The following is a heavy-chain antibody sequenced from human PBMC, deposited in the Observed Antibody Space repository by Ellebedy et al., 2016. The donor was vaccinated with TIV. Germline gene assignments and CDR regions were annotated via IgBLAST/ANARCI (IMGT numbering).Heavy chain of an antibody. CDR1: GGSISKFS. CDR3: ARFDYDVEGYYGLDV. Sequence: SETLSLXXTVSGGSISKFSWTWIRQPPGKGLEWIGYIFYSGDTNYNPSLKSRVSMSVDTSKSQLSLTLTSVTAADTGVYHCARFDYDVEGYYGLDVWGQGTTVTVSS. V-gene: IGHV4-59*01. CDR2: IFYSGDT. D-gene: IGHD3-16*01. J-gene: IGHJ6*02.